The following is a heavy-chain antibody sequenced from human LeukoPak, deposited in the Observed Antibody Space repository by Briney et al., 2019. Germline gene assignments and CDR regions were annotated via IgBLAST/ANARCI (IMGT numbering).Heavy chain of an antibody. CDR2: IYYSGST. V-gene: IGHV4-30-4*07. J-gene: IGHJ4*02. CDR1: GGSISSGGYS. D-gene: IGHD2-15*01. CDR3: ARGYCSGGSCYRALGY. Sequence: TLSLTCAVSGGSISSGGYSWSWIRPPPGKGLEWIGYIYYSGSTYYNPSLKSRVTISVDTSKNQFSLKLSSVTAADTAVYYCARGYCSGGSCYRALGYWGQGTLVTVSS.